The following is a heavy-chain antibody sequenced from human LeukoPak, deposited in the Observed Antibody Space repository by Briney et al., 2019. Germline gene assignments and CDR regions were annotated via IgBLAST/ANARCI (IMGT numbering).Heavy chain of an antibody. D-gene: IGHD2-2*01. CDR3: ARHRFVPAARPDPFDP. CDR1: GGSISSSSYY. J-gene: IGHJ5*02. V-gene: IGHV4-39*01. CDR2: IYYSGST. Sequence: SETLSLTCTVSGGSISSSSYYWGWIRQPPGKGLAWIGSIYYSGSTYYNPSLKSRVTISVDTSKNQFSLKLSSVTAADTAVYYCARHRFVPAARPDPFDPWGQGTLVTVSS.